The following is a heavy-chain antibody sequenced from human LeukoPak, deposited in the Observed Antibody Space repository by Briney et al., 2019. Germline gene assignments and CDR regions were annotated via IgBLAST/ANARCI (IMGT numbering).Heavy chain of an antibody. CDR3: ARDPEDDIAAAGTVAYYFDY. CDR1: GFTFSSYG. Sequence: GSLRLSCAASGFTFSSYGMHWVRQAPGKGLEWVAFIRYDGSNKYYADSVKGRFTISRDNSKNTLYLQMNSLRAEDTAVYYCARDPEDDIAAAGTVAYYFDYWGQGTLVTVSS. V-gene: IGHV3-30*02. CDR2: IRYDGSNK. D-gene: IGHD6-13*01. J-gene: IGHJ4*02.